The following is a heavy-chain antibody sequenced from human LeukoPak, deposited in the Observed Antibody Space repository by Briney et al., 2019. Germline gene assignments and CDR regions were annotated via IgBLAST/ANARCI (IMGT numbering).Heavy chain of an antibody. CDR1: CGSISRYY. Sequence: SETLSLTCTVSCGSISRYYWTWGRQPPGKGLEWIGYIYNSGTTNYNPSLESRVAMSVDTSKNRFSLTLRSVTDADTAIYFCARQKRDIVDYWGQGNLVTVSS. V-gene: IGHV4-59*01. CDR2: IYNSGTT. CDR3: ARQKRDIVDY. D-gene: IGHD2-21*01. J-gene: IGHJ4*02.